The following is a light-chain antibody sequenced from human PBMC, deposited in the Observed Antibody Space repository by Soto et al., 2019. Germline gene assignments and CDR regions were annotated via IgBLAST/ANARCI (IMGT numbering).Light chain of an antibody. CDR1: QGIKNN. J-gene: IGKJ3*01. CDR3: QKYYSVPFT. CDR2: AAS. Sequence: DIQMTQSPSSLSASAGDRVTITCRASQGIKNNLAWYQQKPGEVPKLLIYAASTLQSGVPSRFSGSGSGTDFTLTISILQPEDVATYYCQKYYSVPFTFGPGTKVNIK. V-gene: IGKV1-27*01.